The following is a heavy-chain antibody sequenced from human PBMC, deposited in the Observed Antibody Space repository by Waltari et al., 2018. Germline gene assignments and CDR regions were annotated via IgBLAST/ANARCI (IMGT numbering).Heavy chain of an antibody. CDR2: ISYSGTT. J-gene: IGHJ3*01. CDR1: GGSITSARHY. V-gene: IGHV4-39*01. CDR3: ATYIGASVGTASFDV. D-gene: IGHD5-12*01. Sequence: QLQLQESGPGLVKPSETVSLTCSVSGGSITSARHYWGWIRPPPGQGLEWIGTISYSGTTDNSPSLQSRVTRSRDTSKNQLSLKLDSVTASDTAVYYCATYIGASVGTASFDVWGQGTMVTVSS.